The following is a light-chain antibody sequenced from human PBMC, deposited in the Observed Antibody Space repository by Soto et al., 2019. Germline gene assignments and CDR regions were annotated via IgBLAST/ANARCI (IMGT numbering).Light chain of an antibody. CDR2: AAS. V-gene: IGKV3-20*01. Sequence: EIELTQSPATLFLSPGERATLSCRASRSFASSYLAWYQHKPGQAPRLLIYAASSRATGIPDRFIGSGSGTDFTLTISRLEPDDSAVYYCHHYDSSPPYTFGQGTKVDIK. CDR1: RSFASSY. J-gene: IGKJ2*01. CDR3: HHYDSSPPYT.